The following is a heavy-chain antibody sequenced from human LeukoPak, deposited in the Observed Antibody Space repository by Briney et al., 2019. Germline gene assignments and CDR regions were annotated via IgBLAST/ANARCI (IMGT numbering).Heavy chain of an antibody. CDR1: GFTVSSNY. D-gene: IGHD6-13*01. CDR2: IYSGGST. Sequence: PGGSLRLSCAASGFTVSSNYMSWVRQAPGKGLEWVSVIYSGGSTYYADSVKGRFTISRDNSKNTLYLQMNSLRAEDTAVYYCARVSLVSGTGYWGQGTLVTVSS. V-gene: IGHV3-66*01. CDR3: ARVSLVSGTGY. J-gene: IGHJ4*02.